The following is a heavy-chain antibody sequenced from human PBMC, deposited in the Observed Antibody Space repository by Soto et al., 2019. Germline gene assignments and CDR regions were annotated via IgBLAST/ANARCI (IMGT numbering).Heavy chain of an antibody. D-gene: IGHD2-2*01. Sequence: PGGSLRLSCAASGFTFSSYAMSWVRQAPGKGLEWVSAISGSGGSTYYADSVKGRFTISRDNSKNTLYLQMNSLRAEDTAVYYCAKAGIEGITSSLFTSHGYYFDYWGQGT. CDR2: ISGSGGST. J-gene: IGHJ4*02. CDR1: GFTFSSYA. CDR3: AKAGIEGITSSLFTSHGYYFDY. V-gene: IGHV3-23*01.